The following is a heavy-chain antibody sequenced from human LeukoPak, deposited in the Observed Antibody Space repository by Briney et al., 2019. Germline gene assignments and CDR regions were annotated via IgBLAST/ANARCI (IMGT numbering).Heavy chain of an antibody. Sequence: GGSLRLSCAVSGFTFTDYWMNWVRQAPGKGLEWVASIRQDGGEKSYVDSVKGRFTISRDNTKSSLYLQINSLRAEDTAVYYCARDGTAASLYFDLWGQGTLVTVSS. D-gene: IGHD6-6*01. J-gene: IGHJ4*01. CDR2: IRQDGGEK. V-gene: IGHV3-7*01. CDR3: ARDGTAASLYFDL. CDR1: GFTFTDYW.